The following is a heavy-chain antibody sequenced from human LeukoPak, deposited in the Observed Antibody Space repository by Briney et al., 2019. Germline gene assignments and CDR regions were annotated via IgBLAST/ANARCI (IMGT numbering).Heavy chain of an antibody. CDR2: ISHDGSNK. CDR1: GFTFSNYA. V-gene: IGHV3-30*18. Sequence: GRSLRLSCAASGFTFSNYAMHWVRQAPGKGLEWVAVISHDGSNKYYADSVKGRFTISRNNSKNTLYLQMNSLRAEDTAVYYCAKDPSPLYCSSTSCSPYGMDVWGKGTTVTVSS. D-gene: IGHD2-2*01. J-gene: IGHJ6*04. CDR3: AKDPSPLYCSSTSCSPYGMDV.